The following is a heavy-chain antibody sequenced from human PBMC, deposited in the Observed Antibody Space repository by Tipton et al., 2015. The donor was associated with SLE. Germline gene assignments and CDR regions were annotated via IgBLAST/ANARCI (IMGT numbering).Heavy chain of an antibody. CDR2: INHSGST. Sequence: TLSLTFAVYGGSFSGYYWSWIRQPPGKGLEWIGEINHSGSTNYNPSLKSRVTISVDTSKNQFSLKLSSVTAADTAVYYCATLKFFGELGIGRDYWGQGTLVTVSS. D-gene: IGHD3-3*01. V-gene: IGHV4-34*01. J-gene: IGHJ4*02. CDR1: GGSFSGYY. CDR3: ATLKFFGELGIGRDY.